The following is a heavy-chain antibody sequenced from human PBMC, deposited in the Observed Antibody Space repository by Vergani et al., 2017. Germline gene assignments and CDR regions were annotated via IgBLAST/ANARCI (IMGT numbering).Heavy chain of an antibody. CDR1: GFTFSSYS. V-gene: IGHV3-21*01. Sequence: EVQLVESGGGLVKPGGSLRLSCAASGFTFSSYSMNWVRQAPGKGLEWVSSISSSSSYIYYADSVKGRFTISRDNAKNSLYLQMNSLRAEDTAVYYCAREISSWYGFDPWAREPWSPSPQ. CDR2: ISSSSSYI. J-gene: IGHJ5*02. D-gene: IGHD6-13*01. CDR3: AREISSWYGFDP.